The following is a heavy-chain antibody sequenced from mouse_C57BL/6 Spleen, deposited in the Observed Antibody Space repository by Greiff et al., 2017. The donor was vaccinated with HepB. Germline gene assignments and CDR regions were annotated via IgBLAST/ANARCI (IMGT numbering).Heavy chain of an antibody. D-gene: IGHD2-5*01. CDR1: GYAFSSSW. J-gene: IGHJ2*01. Sequence: VKLVESGPELVKPGASVKISCKASGYAFSSSWMNWVKQRPGKGLEWIGRIYPGDGDTNYNGKFKGKATLTADKSSSTAYMQLSSLTSEDSAVYFCARVGSNNYFDYWGQGTTLTVSS. V-gene: IGHV1-82*01. CDR3: ARVGSNNYFDY. CDR2: IYPGDGDT.